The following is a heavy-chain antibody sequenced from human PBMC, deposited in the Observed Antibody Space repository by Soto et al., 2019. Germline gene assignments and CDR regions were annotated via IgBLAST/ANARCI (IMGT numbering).Heavy chain of an antibody. J-gene: IGHJ4*02. Sequence: QVQLVQSGAEVKKPGASVTVSCKTSGYTFTSYAVHWARQAPGQRLEWMGWINAGNGNTEYSQKFQGRVTFTRDTSASTAHMELSSLRSEDTAVYYCVAVDYGDYWGQGTLVTVSS. D-gene: IGHD6-19*01. CDR3: VAVDYGDY. V-gene: IGHV1-3*01. CDR2: INAGNGNT. CDR1: GYTFTSYA.